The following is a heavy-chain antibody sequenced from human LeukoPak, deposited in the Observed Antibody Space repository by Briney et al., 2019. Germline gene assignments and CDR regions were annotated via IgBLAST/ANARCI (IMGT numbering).Heavy chain of an antibody. D-gene: IGHD3-22*01. V-gene: IGHV1-18*01. CDR3: ARASYDSSGYYPEGAFDI. CDR2: ISAYNGNT. Sequence: ASVKVSCKASGYTFTSYGISWVRQAPGQGLEWMGWISAYNGNTNYAQKLQGRVTMTTDTSTSTAYMELRSLRSDDTAVYYCARASYDSSGYYPEGAFDIWGQGTMVTVSS. CDR1: GYTFTSYG. J-gene: IGHJ3*02.